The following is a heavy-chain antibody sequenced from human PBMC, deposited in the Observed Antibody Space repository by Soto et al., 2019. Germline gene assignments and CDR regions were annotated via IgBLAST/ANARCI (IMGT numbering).Heavy chain of an antibody. V-gene: IGHV5-10-1*01. D-gene: IGHD3-10*01. Sequence: PGESLKISCKGSGYSFTSYWISWVHQMPGKGLEWMGRIDPSDSYTNYSPSFQGHVTISADKSISAAYLQWSSLKASDTAMYYCALEGFGELDRNYYYNGMDVSGQVPTFTFS. CDR1: GYSFTSYW. J-gene: IGHJ6*02. CDR3: ALEGFGELDRNYYYNGMDV. CDR2: IDPSDSYT.